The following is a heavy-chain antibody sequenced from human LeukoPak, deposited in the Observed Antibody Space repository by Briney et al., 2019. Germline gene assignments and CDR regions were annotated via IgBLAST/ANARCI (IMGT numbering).Heavy chain of an antibody. D-gene: IGHD4-11*01. V-gene: IGHV4-30-2*01. CDR1: GGSISSGGYY. Sequence: SETLSLTCTVSGGSISSGGYYWSWIRQPPGKGLEWIGYIYHSGSTYYNPSLKSRVTISVDRSKNQFSLKLSSVTAADTAVYYCARELVARERGRRWGDYSNLYFDYWGQGTLVTVSS. CDR3: ARELVARERGRRWGDYSNLYFDY. CDR2: IYHSGST. J-gene: IGHJ4*02.